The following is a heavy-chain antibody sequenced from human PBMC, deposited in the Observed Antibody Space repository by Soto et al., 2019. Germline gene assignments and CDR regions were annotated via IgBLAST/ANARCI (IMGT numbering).Heavy chain of an antibody. V-gene: IGHV3-30-3*01. D-gene: IGHD6-19*01. J-gene: IGHJ4*02. CDR1: GFTFSTYT. CDR2: LSNNGINT. CDR3: AREGSLSVAAPGY. Sequence: QVELVESGGGVVQPGRSLRLSCAASGFTFSTYTMYWVRQAPGKGLEWVAGLSNNGINTDYADSVKGRFTISRDNSMHTLHLKMNSVRAEDTAVYFCAREGSLSVAAPGYWGQGTLVTVSS.